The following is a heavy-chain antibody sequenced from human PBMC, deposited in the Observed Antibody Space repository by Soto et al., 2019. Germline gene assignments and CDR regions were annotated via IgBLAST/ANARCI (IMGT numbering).Heavy chain of an antibody. J-gene: IGHJ6*02. D-gene: IGHD2-15*01. CDR3: ARGCSGGSCYFGGYYYYGMDV. Sequence: GASVKVSCKAPGGTFSTYAISWVRQAPGQGLEWMGGIIPIFGTANYAQKFQGRVTITADESTSTAYMELSSLRSEDTAVYYCARGCSGGSCYFGGYYYYGMDVWGQGTTVTVSS. CDR2: IIPIFGTA. CDR1: GGTFSTYA. V-gene: IGHV1-69*13.